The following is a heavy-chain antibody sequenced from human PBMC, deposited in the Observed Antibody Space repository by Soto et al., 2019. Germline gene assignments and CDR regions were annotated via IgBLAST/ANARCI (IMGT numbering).Heavy chain of an antibody. Sequence: QVHLQQWGAGLLKPSETLSLTCAVYGGSVNGYYWNWIRQPPGKGLEWIGEINHTGGTHYNPSLKSRVTMSVDTSKNQFSLRLSSVTAADTAIYYCTTRITVFGLLIPPFDPWGQGTQVTVSS. CDR3: TTRITVFGLLIPPFDP. D-gene: IGHD3-3*01. CDR2: INHTGGT. CDR1: GGSVNGYY. J-gene: IGHJ5*02. V-gene: IGHV4-34*02.